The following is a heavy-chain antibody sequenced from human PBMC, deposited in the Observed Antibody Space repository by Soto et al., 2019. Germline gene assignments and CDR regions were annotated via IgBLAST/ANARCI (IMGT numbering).Heavy chain of an antibody. D-gene: IGHD2-15*01. CDR2: IVVASGQT. J-gene: IGHJ6*02. Sequence: GASVKVSCKASGSGFIRSAIQWVRQAHGQRLEWIGWIVVASGQTNYAQNFRGRVAITRDTSTATAYIELTGLTSEDTAVYFCSADRPDIGVGWWVWGQGTTVTVSS. V-gene: IGHV1-58*02. CDR3: SADRPDIGVGWWV. CDR1: GSGFIRSA.